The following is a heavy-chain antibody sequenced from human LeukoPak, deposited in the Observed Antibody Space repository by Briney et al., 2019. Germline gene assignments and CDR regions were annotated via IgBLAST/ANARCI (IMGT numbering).Heavy chain of an antibody. CDR2: ISSNGGST. V-gene: IGHV3-64D*06. J-gene: IGHJ4*02. D-gene: IGHD6-13*01. Sequence: PGRSLRLSCSASGFTFSSYAMHWVRQAPGKGLEYVSAISSNGGSTYYADSVKGRFTISRDNSKNTLYLQMSSLRAEDTAVYYCTRRSSSWYPFDYWGQGTLVTVSS. CDR3: TRRSSSWYPFDY. CDR1: GFTFSSYA.